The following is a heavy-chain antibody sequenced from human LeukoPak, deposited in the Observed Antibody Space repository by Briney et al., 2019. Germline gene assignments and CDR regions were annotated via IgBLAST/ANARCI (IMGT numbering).Heavy chain of an antibody. J-gene: IGHJ5*02. CDR1: GFSFSSYR. Sequence: GGSLRLSCAASGFSFSSYRMNCVRQAPGKGLEWVSSVSNSGDYIHYADSVKGRFTISRDNSKNTLYLQMNSLRAEDTAVYYCAKGAAAGTHPFDPWGQGTLVTVSS. D-gene: IGHD6-13*01. V-gene: IGHV3-21*04. CDR3: AKGAAAGTHPFDP. CDR2: VSNSGDYI.